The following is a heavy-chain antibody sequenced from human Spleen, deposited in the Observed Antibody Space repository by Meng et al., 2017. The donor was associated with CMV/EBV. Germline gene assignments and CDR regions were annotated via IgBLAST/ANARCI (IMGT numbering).Heavy chain of an antibody. Sequence: GGSLRLSCAASGFTFSSYEMNWVRQAPGKGLEWVSYISSGGNTKYYADSVKGRFTISRNNAKNSLYLQMDSLRAEDTAVYYCSSKRETQDYWGQGAPVTVSS. D-gene: IGHD6-25*01. CDR1: GFTFSSYE. CDR2: ISSGGNTK. CDR3: SSKRETQDY. V-gene: IGHV3-48*03. J-gene: IGHJ4*02.